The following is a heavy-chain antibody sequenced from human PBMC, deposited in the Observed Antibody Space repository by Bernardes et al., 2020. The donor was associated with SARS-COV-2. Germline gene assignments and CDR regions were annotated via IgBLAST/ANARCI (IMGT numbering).Heavy chain of an antibody. D-gene: IGHD3-16*01. Sequence: VKVSCKAPGYTFTGYYMHWVRQAPGQGLEWMGWINPNSGGTNYAQKFQGRVTMTRDTSISTAYMELSRLRSDDTAVYYCARDHDDYVWGTYYYGMDVWGQGTTVTVSS. CDR2: INPNSGGT. CDR1: GYTFTGYY. CDR3: ARDHDDYVWGTYYYGMDV. J-gene: IGHJ6*02. V-gene: IGHV1-2*02.